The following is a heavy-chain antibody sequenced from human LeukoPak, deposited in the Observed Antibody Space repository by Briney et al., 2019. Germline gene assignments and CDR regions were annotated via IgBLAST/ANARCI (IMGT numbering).Heavy chain of an antibody. V-gene: IGHV3-73*01. D-gene: IGHD3-22*01. CDR2: IRSKANSYAT. CDR3: TRNRQYDTMDY. Sequence: GGSLRLSCAASGFTFSGSAMHWVRQASGKGLEWVGRIRSKANSYATAYAASVKGRFTISRDDSKNTAYLQMNSLKTEDTAVYYCTRNRQYDTMDYWGQGTLVTVSS. J-gene: IGHJ4*02. CDR1: GFTFSGSA.